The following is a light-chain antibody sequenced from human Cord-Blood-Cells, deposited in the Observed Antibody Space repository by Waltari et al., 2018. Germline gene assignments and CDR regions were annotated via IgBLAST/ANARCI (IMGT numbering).Light chain of an antibody. CDR1: SSDVGGYNY. J-gene: IGLJ2*01. V-gene: IGLV2-14*01. CDR2: EVS. Sequence: QSALTQPASVSGSPGQSITISCTGTSSDVGGYNYVSWYQQHPGNAPKLMIYEVSNRPCGVSNRFSGAKSGNTASLTISGLQAEDEADYCCSSYTSSSTVVFGGGTKLTVL. CDR3: SSYTSSSTVV.